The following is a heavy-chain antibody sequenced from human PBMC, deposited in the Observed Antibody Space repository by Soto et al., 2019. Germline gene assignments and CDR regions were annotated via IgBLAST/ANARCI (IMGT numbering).Heavy chain of an antibody. Sequence: TGGSLRLSCAASGFTFSSYGMHWVRQAPGKGLEWVAVIWYDGSNKYYADSVKGRFTISRDNSKNTLYLQMNSLRAEDTAVYYCARDPAPSYCSSTSCYGQHFFYYYYMDVWGKGTTVTVSS. D-gene: IGHD2-2*01. V-gene: IGHV3-33*01. CDR2: IWYDGSNK. CDR1: GFTFSSYG. CDR3: ARDPAPSYCSSTSCYGQHFFYYYYMDV. J-gene: IGHJ6*03.